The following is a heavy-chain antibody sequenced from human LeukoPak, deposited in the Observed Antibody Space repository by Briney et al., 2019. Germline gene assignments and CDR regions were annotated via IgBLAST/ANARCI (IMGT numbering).Heavy chain of an antibody. CDR3: ARDFGSGYFDY. V-gene: IGHV4-59*01. Sequence: SETLSLTCIVSGGSISSYYWSWIRQPPGKGLEWIGYIYCSGSTNYNPSLKSRVTISVDTSKKQFSLKLSSVTAADTAVYYCARDFGSGYFDYWGQGTLVTVSS. CDR1: GGSISSYY. J-gene: IGHJ4*02. CDR2: IYCSGST. D-gene: IGHD3-3*01.